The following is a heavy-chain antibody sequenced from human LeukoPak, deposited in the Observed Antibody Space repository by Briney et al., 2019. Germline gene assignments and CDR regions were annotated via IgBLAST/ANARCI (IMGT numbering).Heavy chain of an antibody. CDR1: GYTFTSYA. CDR3: ASFLDGSGSPLDY. J-gene: IGHJ4*02. CDR2: INAGNGNT. D-gene: IGHD3-10*01. V-gene: IGHV1-3*01. Sequence: GSVKVSCKASGYTFTSYAMHWVRQAPGQRLEWMGWINAGNGNTKYSQKFQGRVTITRDTSASTVYMELSSLRSEDTAVYYCASFLDGSGSPLDYWGQGTLVTVSS.